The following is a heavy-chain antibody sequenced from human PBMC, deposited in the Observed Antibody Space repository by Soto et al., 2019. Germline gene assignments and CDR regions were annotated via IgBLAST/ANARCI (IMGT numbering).Heavy chain of an antibody. CDR1: GFTVSSNY. CDR3: ARGKWAGAATPIEY. V-gene: IGHV3-53*01. J-gene: IGHJ4*02. D-gene: IGHD2-15*01. Sequence: EVQLVESGGGLIQPGGSLRLSCAASGFTVSSNYMSWVRQAPGKGLEWVSVIYSGGSTYYADSVKGRFTISRDNSKNTLYLQMNSLRAEDTAVYYCARGKWAGAATPIEYWGMGTLVTVSS. CDR2: IYSGGST.